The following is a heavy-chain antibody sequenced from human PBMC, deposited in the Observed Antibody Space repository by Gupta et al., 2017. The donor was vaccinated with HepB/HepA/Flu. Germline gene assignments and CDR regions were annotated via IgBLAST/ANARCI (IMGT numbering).Heavy chain of an antibody. Sequence: EVQLVESGGGLVQPGGSLRLSCAASGFTFSSFWMSLVRQAPGKGLEWVANIKQDGSEKYYVDSVKGRFTISRDNAKNSLYLQMNSLRAEDTAVYYCARGYDFWSGTEGMDVWGQGTTVTVSS. CDR2: IKQDGSEK. D-gene: IGHD3-3*01. V-gene: IGHV3-7*01. CDR1: GFTFSSFW. CDR3: ARGYDFWSGTEGMDV. J-gene: IGHJ6*02.